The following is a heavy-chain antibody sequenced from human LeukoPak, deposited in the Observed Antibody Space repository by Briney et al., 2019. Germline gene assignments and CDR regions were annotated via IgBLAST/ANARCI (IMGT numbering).Heavy chain of an antibody. CDR3: AKAVLGYYYGSESFYYYYYAMDV. CDR2: VGGSGGTT. CDR1: GFTFRSYA. Sequence: GGSLRLSCAASGFTFRSYAMSWVRQAPGKGLEWVSAVGGSGGTTYYADSVKGRFTISRDNSKNTLYLQMNSLRAEDTAAYYCAKAVLGYYYGSESFYYYYYAMDVWGQGTTVTVSS. J-gene: IGHJ6*02. D-gene: IGHD3-10*01. V-gene: IGHV3-23*01.